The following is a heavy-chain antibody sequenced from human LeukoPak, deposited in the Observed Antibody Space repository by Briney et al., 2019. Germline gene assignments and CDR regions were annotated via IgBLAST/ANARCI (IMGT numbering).Heavy chain of an antibody. V-gene: IGHV4-61*02. CDR2: IYTSGST. CDR1: GGSISSGSYY. Sequence: PSETLSLTCTVSGGSISSGSYYWSWIRQPAGKGLEWIGRIYTSGSTDYNPSLKSRVTVLADTSKNQFSLKLNSVTAADTAVYYCARAGTSGYYTIDSWGQGTLVTVSS. CDR3: ARAGTSGYYTIDS. D-gene: IGHD3-22*01. J-gene: IGHJ4*02.